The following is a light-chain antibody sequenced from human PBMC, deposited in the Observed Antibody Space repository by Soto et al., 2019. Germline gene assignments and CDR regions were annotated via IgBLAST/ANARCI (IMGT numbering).Light chain of an antibody. Sequence: DIQMTQSPPTLSATAGDRLTITCRASQIISSGLAWYQNNPGKAPKLLIYDPSTLDSGVPSRFSGSGSGTEFSLTISNLQPDDCATYYCQQYENYWTFGEGTRVEIK. CDR2: DPS. J-gene: IGKJ1*01. V-gene: IGKV1-5*01. CDR1: QIISSG. CDR3: QQYENYWT.